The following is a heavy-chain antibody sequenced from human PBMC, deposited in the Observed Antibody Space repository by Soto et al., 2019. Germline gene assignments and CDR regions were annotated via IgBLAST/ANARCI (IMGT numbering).Heavy chain of an antibody. J-gene: IGHJ4*02. D-gene: IGHD3-22*01. CDR3: ASTTTYYYDSSGYYPLDY. CDR2: IIPIFGTA. CDR1: GGTFSSYA. Sequence: SVKVSCKASGGTFSSYAISWVRQAPGQGLEWMGGIIPIFGTANYAQKFQGRVTITADESTSTAYMELSSLRSEDTAVYYCASTTTYYYDSSGYYPLDYWGQGTLVTVSS. V-gene: IGHV1-69*13.